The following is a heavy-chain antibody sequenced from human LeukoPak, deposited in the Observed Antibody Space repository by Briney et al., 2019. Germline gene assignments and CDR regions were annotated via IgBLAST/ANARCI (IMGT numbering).Heavy chain of an antibody. CDR2: ISWNSGSI. Sequence: GGSLRLSCAASGFTFDDYAMHWVRQAPGKGPEWVSGISWNSGSIGYADSVKGRFTISRDNAKNSLYLQMNSLRAEDTALYYCARTLSGGWGSLLDYWGQGTLVTVSS. D-gene: IGHD7-27*01. V-gene: IGHV3-9*01. J-gene: IGHJ4*02. CDR1: GFTFDDYA. CDR3: ARTLSGGWGSLLDY.